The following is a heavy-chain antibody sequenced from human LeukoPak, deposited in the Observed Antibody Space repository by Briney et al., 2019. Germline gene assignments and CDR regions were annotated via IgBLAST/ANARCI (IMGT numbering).Heavy chain of an antibody. D-gene: IGHD5-12*01. CDR3: ARARYSGYESPFDY. CDR1: GYTFTVYY. V-gene: IGHV1-2*04. Sequence: ASVKVSCKASGYTFTVYYMHWVRQAPGQGLEWMGWINPNSGDTNYAQKFQGWVTMTRDTSISTAYMELSRLRSDDTAVYYCARARYSGYESPFDYWGQGTLVTVSS. CDR2: INPNSGDT. J-gene: IGHJ4*02.